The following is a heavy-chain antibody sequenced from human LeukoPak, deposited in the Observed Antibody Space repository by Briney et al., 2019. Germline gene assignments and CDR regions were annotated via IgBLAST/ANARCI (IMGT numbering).Heavy chain of an antibody. CDR3: ARELRTFDS. D-gene: IGHD3-16*01. CDR2: IKHNGDEL. CDR1: GFTFSNYG. J-gene: IGHJ4*02. V-gene: IGHV3-7*01. Sequence: PGGSLRLSCAASGFTFSNYGMHWVRQAPGKGLEWVANIKHNGDELNYVDSVEDRFTISRDNAKNSLYLHMTSLRAEDTAVYYCARELRTFDSWGQGTLVTVSS.